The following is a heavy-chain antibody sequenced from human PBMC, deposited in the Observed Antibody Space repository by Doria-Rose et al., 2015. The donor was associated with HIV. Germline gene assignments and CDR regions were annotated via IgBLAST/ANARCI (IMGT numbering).Heavy chain of an antibody. Sequence: PTETLTLTCTVSGVSLSSPGMGVSWIRQPPGKALEWLANIFSDDERSYKTSLKSRLTISRGTSKSQAVLTTTDMDPVDTATYYCARIKSSRWYHKYYFDFWGQGTLVIVSA. CDR2: IFSDDER. CDR1: GVSLSSPGMG. D-gene: IGHD6-13*01. V-gene: IGHV2-26*01. CDR3: ARIKSSRWYHKYYFDF. J-gene: IGHJ4*02.